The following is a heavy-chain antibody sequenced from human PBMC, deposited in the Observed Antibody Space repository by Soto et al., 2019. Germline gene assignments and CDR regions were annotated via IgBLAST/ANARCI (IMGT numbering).Heavy chain of an antibody. J-gene: IGHJ4*02. CDR3: ASGKGVDGSHYLDY. CDR2: IYYSGST. D-gene: IGHD1-26*01. V-gene: IGHV4-30-4*01. CDR1: GVPISTDDYY. Sequence: TLSLTCTVSGVPISTDDYYWTWIRQPPGKGLEWIGYIYYSGSTYYNWSLESRVTISIDTSKNQFSLNLSSVTAAGTAVYYCASGKGVDGSHYLDYWGQGTLVTASS.